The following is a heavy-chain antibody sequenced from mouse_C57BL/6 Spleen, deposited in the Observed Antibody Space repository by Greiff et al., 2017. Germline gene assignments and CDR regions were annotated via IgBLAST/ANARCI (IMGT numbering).Heavy chain of an antibody. CDR1: GYTFTNYW. V-gene: IGHV1-63*01. J-gene: IGHJ3*01. D-gene: IGHD2-3*01. CDR2: IYPGGGYT. Sequence: QVQLKQSGAELVRPGTSVKMSCKASGYTFTNYWIGWAKQRPGHGLEWIGDIYPGGGYTNYNEKFKGKATLTADKSSSTAYMQFSSLTSEDSAIYYCARGGLYDGYYFLFAYWGQGTLVTVSA. CDR3: ARGGLYDGYYFLFAY.